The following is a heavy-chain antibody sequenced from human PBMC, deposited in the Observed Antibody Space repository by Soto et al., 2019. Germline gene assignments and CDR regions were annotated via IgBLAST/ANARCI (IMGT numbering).Heavy chain of an antibody. J-gene: IGHJ6*03. D-gene: IGHD2-2*03. CDR2: INHSGST. CDR3: ARLGIVVVPAAIGFQYYYYMDV. V-gene: IGHV4-34*01. CDR1: GGSFSGYY. Sequence: PSETLSLTCAVYGGSFSGYYWSWIRQPPGKGLEWIGEINHSGSTNYNPSLKSRVTISVDTSKNQFSLKLSSVTAADTAVYYCARLGIVVVPAAIGFQYYYYMDVWGKGTTVTVAS.